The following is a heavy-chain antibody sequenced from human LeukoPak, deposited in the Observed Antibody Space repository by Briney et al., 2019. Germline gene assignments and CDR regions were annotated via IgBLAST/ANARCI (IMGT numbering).Heavy chain of an antibody. D-gene: IGHD3-3*01. Sequence: GVSVRLPCAASVFTVRHNYMIGARGSPGGALEWVSVIYSGGNTYYADSVKGRFTISRDNSKNTLYLQMNSLRVEDTAVYYCASFSLEWFTFDYWGQGTLVTVSS. CDR1: VFTVRHNY. J-gene: IGHJ4*02. V-gene: IGHV3-53*01. CDR3: ASFSLEWFTFDY. CDR2: IYSGGNT.